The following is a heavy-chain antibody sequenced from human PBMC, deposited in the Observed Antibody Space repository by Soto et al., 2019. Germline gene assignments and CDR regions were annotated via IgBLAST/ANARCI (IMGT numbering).Heavy chain of an antibody. D-gene: IGHD3-22*01. CDR1: GYSFTSYW. J-gene: IGHJ6*02. CDR2: IYPGDSDT. CDR3: ARSGYYDSSGYGTYYGMDV. Sequence: PGESLKISCKGSGYSFTSYWIGWVRQMPGKGLEWMGIIYPGDSDTRYSPSFQGQVTISADKSISTAYLQWSSLKASDTAMYYCARSGYYDSSGYGTYYGMDVWGQGTTVTVSS. V-gene: IGHV5-51*01.